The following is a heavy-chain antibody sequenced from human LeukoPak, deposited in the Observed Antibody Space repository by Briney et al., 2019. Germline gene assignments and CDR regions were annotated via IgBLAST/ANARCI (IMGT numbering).Heavy chain of an antibody. CDR3: VRDGSFDI. V-gene: IGHV4-59*01. J-gene: IGHJ3*02. D-gene: IGHD3-10*01. CDR2: IYYSGST. Sequence: SETLSLTCTVSGGSISSYYWSWIRQPPGKRLEWIGYIYYSGSTNYNPSLTSRVTISVDTSKNQFSLKLSSVTAADTAVYYCVRDGSFDIWGQGTMVTVSS. CDR1: GGSISSYY.